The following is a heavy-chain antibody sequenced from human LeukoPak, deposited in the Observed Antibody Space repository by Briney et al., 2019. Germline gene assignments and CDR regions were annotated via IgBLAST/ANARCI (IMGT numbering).Heavy chain of an antibody. D-gene: IGHD2-15*01. J-gene: IGHJ4*02. Sequence: SETLSLTCVVSGGSVSGYYWGWIRQPPGRGLEWIGYVYYSGSTNYNPSFKSRITISVDTSRNQLSLQLSSVTATDTAVYYCARIHRYCSGGACYVLDNWGQGTLVAVSS. CDR2: VYYSGST. CDR1: GGSVSGYY. CDR3: ARIHRYCSGGACYVLDN. V-gene: IGHV4-59*02.